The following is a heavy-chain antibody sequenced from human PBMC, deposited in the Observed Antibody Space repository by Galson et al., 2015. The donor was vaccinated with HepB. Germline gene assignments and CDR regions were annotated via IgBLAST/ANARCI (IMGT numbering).Heavy chain of an antibody. V-gene: IGHV3-23*01. CDR3: ARDPNGDYVGAFEI. Sequence: SPRLPCPASGFTLSSYAMTWVRRGPGKELEWVSTLTGSNSGTLYADSVRGRFTISRDNSKNTLFLQMNSLRVDDTAVYYCARDPNGDYVGAFEIWGQGTKVTASS. J-gene: IGHJ3*02. D-gene: IGHD4-17*01. CDR1: GFTLSSYA. CDR2: LTGSNSGT.